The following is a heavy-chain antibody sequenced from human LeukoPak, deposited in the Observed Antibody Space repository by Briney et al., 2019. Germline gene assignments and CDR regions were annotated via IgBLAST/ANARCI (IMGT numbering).Heavy chain of an antibody. V-gene: IGHV4-59*01. CDR3: ARESPTSYFGMDV. CDR2: IYHSGTT. CDR1: GGSISSYY. J-gene: IGHJ6*02. Sequence: SETLSLTCAVSGGSISSYYWSWIRQPPGRGLEWIGNIYHSGTTNYNPSLKSRVTISVDTSKNQFSLRLSSVTASDKAIYYCARESPTSYFGMDVWGQGTTVTVSS.